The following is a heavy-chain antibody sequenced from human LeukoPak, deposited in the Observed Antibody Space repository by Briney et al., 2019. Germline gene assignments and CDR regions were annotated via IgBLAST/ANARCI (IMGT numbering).Heavy chain of an antibody. CDR3: AGSLAYCGGDCRLGDY. Sequence: PGGSLRLSCAASGFAVSSNYMSWVRQAPGKGLEWVSVIYSGGSTYYADSVKGRFTISRDNSKNTLYLQMNSLRVEDTAVYYCAGSLAYCGGDCRLGDYWGQGTLVTVSS. D-gene: IGHD2-21*02. CDR2: IYSGGST. V-gene: IGHV3-66*01. J-gene: IGHJ4*02. CDR1: GFAVSSNY.